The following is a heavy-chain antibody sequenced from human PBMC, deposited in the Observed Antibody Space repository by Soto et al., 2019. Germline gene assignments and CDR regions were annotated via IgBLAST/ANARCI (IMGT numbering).Heavy chain of an antibody. J-gene: IGHJ5*02. CDR1: GGTFSSYA. CDR3: ARAPGYCSGGSCFIRGWFDP. V-gene: IGHV1-69*12. CDR2: IIPIFGTA. D-gene: IGHD2-15*01. Sequence: QVQLVQSGAEVKKPGSSVKVSCKASGGTFSSYAISWVRQAPGQGLEWMGGIIPIFGTANYAQKFQGRVTNTANQSTSTAYMELSSLRSEDTAVYYCARAPGYCSGGSCFIRGWFDPWGQGTLVTVSS.